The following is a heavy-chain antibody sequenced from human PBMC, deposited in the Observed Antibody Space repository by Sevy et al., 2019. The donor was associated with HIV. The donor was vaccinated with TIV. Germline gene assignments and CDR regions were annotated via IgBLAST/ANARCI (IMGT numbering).Heavy chain of an antibody. D-gene: IGHD5-12*01. J-gene: IGHJ4*02. CDR2: INHSGST. CDR3: ASRARRRDGYRDY. V-gene: IGHV4-34*01. CDR1: GGSFSGYY. Sequence: SETLSLTCAVYGGSFSGYYWSWIRQPPGKGLEWIGEINHSGSTNYNPSLKSRVTISVDTSKNQFSLRLSSVTAADTALYYCASRARRRDGYRDYWGQGTLVTVSS.